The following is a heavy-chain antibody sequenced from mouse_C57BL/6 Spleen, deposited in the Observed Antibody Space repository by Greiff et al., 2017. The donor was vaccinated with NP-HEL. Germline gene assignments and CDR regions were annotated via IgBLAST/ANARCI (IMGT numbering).Heavy chain of an antibody. CDR1: GYSITSGYY. Sequence: DVQLQESGPGLVKPSQSLSLTCSVTGYSITSGYYWNWIRQFPGNKLEWMGYISYDGSNNYNPSLKNRISITRDTSKNQFFLKLNSVTTEDTATYYCARGDDYDYFDYWGQGTTLTVSS. D-gene: IGHD2-4*01. J-gene: IGHJ2*01. V-gene: IGHV3-6*01. CDR3: ARGDDYDYFDY. CDR2: ISYDGSN.